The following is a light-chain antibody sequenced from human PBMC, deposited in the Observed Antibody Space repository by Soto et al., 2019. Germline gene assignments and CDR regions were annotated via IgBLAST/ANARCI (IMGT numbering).Light chain of an antibody. V-gene: IGKV1-33*01. CDR3: QQYVSLPPT. CDR2: DAA. J-gene: IGKJ4*01. CDR1: QNINNY. Sequence: DIQMTQSPSSLSASVGDRVTISCQASQNINNYYNWYHQKPGKAPKLLIYDAAKLETGVPSRFSGSGSGTDFTFTISSLQPDDIATYYCQQYVSLPPTFGGGTKVDIK.